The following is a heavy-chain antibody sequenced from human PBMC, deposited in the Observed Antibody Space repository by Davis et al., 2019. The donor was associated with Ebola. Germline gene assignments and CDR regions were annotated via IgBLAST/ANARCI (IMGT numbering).Heavy chain of an antibody. Sequence: SETLSLTCTVSGGSISSTSYYWGWIRQPPGKGLAWIGSIHYDGTTYYNPSLKSRVTISVDTSKIQVSLNLSSVTAADTAVYYCARQRDPKTYWFFDLWGRGTLVTVSS. CDR1: GGSISSTSYY. CDR2: IHYDGTT. CDR3: ARQRDPKTYWFFDL. V-gene: IGHV4-39*01. J-gene: IGHJ2*01. D-gene: IGHD2-21*02.